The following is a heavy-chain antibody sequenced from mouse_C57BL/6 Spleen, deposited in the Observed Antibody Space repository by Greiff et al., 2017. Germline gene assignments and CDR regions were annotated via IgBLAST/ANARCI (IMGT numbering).Heavy chain of an antibody. Sequence: VQLQQPGAELVKPGASVKLSCKASGYTFTSYWMHWVKQRPGQGLEWIGMIHPNSGSTNYNEKFKSKATLTVDKSSSTAYMQLNSLTSEDSAVYYCARSGQYYGSSLYYFDYWGQGTTLTVSS. CDR1: GYTFTSYW. CDR3: ARSGQYYGSSLYYFDY. V-gene: IGHV1-64*01. D-gene: IGHD1-1*01. CDR2: IHPNSGST. J-gene: IGHJ2*01.